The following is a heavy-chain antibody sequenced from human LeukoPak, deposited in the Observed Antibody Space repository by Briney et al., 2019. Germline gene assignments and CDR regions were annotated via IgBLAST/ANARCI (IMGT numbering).Heavy chain of an antibody. V-gene: IGHV3-21*03. CDR2: ISSSSYI. CDR1: GFTFSSYS. CDR3: AKSRSGSANWALQIFDN. J-gene: IGHJ4*02. D-gene: IGHD1-1*01. Sequence: GGSLRLSCAASGFTFSSYSMNWVRQAPGKGLEWVSSISSSSYIYYADYVKGRFTISRDNSNNSLFVQMNSLRAEDTAVYFCAKSRSGSANWALQIFDNWGQGTLVTVSS.